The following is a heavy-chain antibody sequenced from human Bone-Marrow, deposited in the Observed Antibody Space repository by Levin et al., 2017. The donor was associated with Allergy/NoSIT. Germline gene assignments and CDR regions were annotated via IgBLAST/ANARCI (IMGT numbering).Heavy chain of an antibody. CDR3: AKVIGGGLYFDH. CDR2: INDGGGSV. V-gene: IGHV3-23*01. J-gene: IGHJ4*02. D-gene: IGHD2-8*02. Sequence: PGESLKISCAASGFTFINFAMTWVRQAPGKGLEWVSGINDGGGSVYYADSVKGRFTISRDNSRKMVDLEMNRLRADDTAVYYCAKVIGGGLYFDHWGQGALVTVSS. CDR1: GFTFINFA.